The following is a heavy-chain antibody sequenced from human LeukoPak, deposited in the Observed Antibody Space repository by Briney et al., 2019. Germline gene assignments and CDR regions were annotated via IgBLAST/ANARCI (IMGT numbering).Heavy chain of an antibody. Sequence: GGSLRLSCAASGFTLSYYGMHWVRQAPGKGLEWVAVSSHDGSKQYYADSVKGRFTISRDNSKNTLYLQMNSLRAEDTAVYYCATWTGYSSSMDVWGQGTTVTVSS. J-gene: IGHJ6*02. CDR3: ATWTGYSSSMDV. CDR2: SSHDGSKQ. CDR1: GFTLSYYG. D-gene: IGHD6-13*01. V-gene: IGHV3-30*03.